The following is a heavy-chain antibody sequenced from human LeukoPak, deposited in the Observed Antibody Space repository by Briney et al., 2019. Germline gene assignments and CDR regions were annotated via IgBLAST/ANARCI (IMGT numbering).Heavy chain of an antibody. V-gene: IGHV3-72*01. J-gene: IGHJ4*02. Sequence: GGSLRLSRAASGFTFSDHYMDWVRQAPGKGLEWVGRTRNKANSYTTQYAASVKGRFTISRDDSKNSLYLQMNSLKTEDTAVYYCARVFSGSYPHFDYWGQGTLVTVSS. CDR1: GFTFSDHY. CDR3: ARVFSGSYPHFDY. D-gene: IGHD1-26*01. CDR2: TRNKANSYTT.